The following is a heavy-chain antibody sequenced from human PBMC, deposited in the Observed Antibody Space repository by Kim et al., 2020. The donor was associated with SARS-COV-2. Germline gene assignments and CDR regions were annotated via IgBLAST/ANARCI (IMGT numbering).Heavy chain of an antibody. CDR2: IYYSGST. CDR3: ARGPRDILTALYYYYGMDV. V-gene: IGHV4-59*13. J-gene: IGHJ6*02. Sequence: SETLSLTCTVSGGSISSYYWSWIRQPPGKGLEWIGYIYYSGSTNYNPSLKSRVTISVDTSKNQFSLKLSSVTAADTAVYYCARGPRDILTALYYYYGMDVWGQGTTVTVSS. D-gene: IGHD3-9*01. CDR1: GGSISSYY.